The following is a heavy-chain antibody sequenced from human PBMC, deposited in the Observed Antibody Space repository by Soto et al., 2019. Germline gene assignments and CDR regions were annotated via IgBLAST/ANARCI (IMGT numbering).Heavy chain of an antibody. CDR1: GGTFSSYT. D-gene: IGHD6-13*01. Sequence: ASVKVSCKASGGTFSSYTISWVRQAPGQGLEWMGRIIPILGIANYAQKFQGRVTITADKSTSTAYMELSSLRSEDTAVYYCAREQQLVSNYYYYYYMDVWGKGTTVTVSS. CDR3: AREQQLVSNYYYYYYMDV. V-gene: IGHV1-69*04. CDR2: IIPILGIA. J-gene: IGHJ6*03.